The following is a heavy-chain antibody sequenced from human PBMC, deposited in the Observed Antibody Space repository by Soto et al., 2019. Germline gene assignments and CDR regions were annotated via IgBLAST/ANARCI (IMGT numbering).Heavy chain of an antibody. V-gene: IGHV3-23*01. D-gene: IGHD1-26*01. CDR1: GFTFSSYA. CDR3: AKDGASGSYPPSYYYGMDV. J-gene: IGHJ6*02. Sequence: EVQLLESGGGLVQPGGSLRLSCAASGFTFSSYAMSWVRQAPGKGLEWVSTISGSGGNAYYADSVKGRFTISRDNSKNTLRLQMNSLRADDTAVYYCAKDGASGSYPPSYYYGMDVWGQGTTVTVSS. CDR2: ISGSGGNA.